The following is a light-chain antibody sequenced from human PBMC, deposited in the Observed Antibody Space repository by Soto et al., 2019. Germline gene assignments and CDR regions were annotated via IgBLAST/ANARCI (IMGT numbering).Light chain of an antibody. V-gene: IGLV2-14*03. J-gene: IGLJ2*01. Sequence: ALTQPASVSGSPGQSITISCTGTSSDIGGYNYVSWYQQHPGKAPQLMIYDVSNRPSGLSNRFSGSKSGNTASLTISGLQAEDAADYYRSSYTTISTVVFGGGTKLTVL. CDR3: SSYTTISTVV. CDR2: DVS. CDR1: SSDIGGYNY.